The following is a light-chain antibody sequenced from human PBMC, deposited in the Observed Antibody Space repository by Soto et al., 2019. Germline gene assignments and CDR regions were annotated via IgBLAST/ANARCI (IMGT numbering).Light chain of an antibody. CDR1: QSVDSN. CDR2: ATS. V-gene: IGKV3-20*01. Sequence: EIVMTQSPATLSVSPGDGATLSCRASQSVDSNLAWYQQKPGQAPRFLMYATSNRATGIPDRFSGGGSGTDFTLTISRLEPEDFAVHYCQQFGRYPLTFGGGTKVDIK. CDR3: QQFGRYPLT. J-gene: IGKJ4*01.